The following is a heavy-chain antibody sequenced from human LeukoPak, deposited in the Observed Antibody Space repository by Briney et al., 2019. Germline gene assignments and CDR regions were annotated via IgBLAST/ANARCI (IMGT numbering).Heavy chain of an antibody. CDR1: GGTFSSCA. J-gene: IGHJ4*02. Sequence: GSSVKVSCKASGGTFSSCAISWVRQAPGQGLEWMGGIIPIFGTANYAQKFQGRVTITADESTSTAYMELSSLRSEDTAVYYCARDDGHRGELLFFDYWGQGALVTVSS. CDR3: ARDDGHRGELLFFDY. D-gene: IGHD1-26*01. V-gene: IGHV1-69*01. CDR2: IIPIFGTA.